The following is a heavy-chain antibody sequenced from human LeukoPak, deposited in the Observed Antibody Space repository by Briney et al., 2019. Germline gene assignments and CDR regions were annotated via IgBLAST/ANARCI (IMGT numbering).Heavy chain of an antibody. Sequence: SETLSLTCGVYGGSFSGYYWNWIRQPPGKGLEWIGEINHSGSTNYNPSLKSRVTISVDTSKNQFSLKLSSVTAADTAVYYCARVPGQLWFSWWFDPWGQGTLVTVSS. V-gene: IGHV4-34*01. J-gene: IGHJ5*02. D-gene: IGHD5-18*01. CDR3: ARVPGQLWFSWWFDP. CDR2: INHSGST. CDR1: GGSFSGYY.